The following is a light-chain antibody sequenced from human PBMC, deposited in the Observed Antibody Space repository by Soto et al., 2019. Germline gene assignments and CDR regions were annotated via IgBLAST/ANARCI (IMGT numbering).Light chain of an antibody. CDR1: QSVSISY. CDR2: GAS. J-gene: IGKJ1*01. V-gene: IGKV3-20*01. CDR3: QQYGSSPQT. Sequence: IVFTHSPCTLSLSQGERATLSCRASQSVSISYLAWYQQKPGQAPRLLIYGASSRATGIPDRFSGSGSGTDFTLTISRLEPEDFAVYYCQQYGSSPQTFGQGTKVAIK.